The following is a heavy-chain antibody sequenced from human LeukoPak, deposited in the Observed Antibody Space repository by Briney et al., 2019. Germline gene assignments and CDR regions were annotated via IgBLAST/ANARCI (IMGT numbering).Heavy chain of an antibody. CDR2: ISYDGSNK. D-gene: IGHD3-3*01. CDR3: ASTIFGVVIFDY. Sequence: GGSLRLSCAASGFTFSSYAMHWVRQAPGKGLEWVAVISYDGSNKYYADSVKGRFTISRDNSKNTLYLQMNSLRAEDTAVYYCASTIFGVVIFDYWGQGTLVTVSS. CDR1: GFTFSSYA. J-gene: IGHJ4*02. V-gene: IGHV3-30*04.